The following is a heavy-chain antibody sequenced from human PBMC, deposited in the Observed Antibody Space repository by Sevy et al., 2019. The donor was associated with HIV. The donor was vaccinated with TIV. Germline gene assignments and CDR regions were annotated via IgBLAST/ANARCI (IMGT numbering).Heavy chain of an antibody. V-gene: IGHV3-33*01. Sequence: GGSLRLSCAASGFTFSSYGMHWVRQSPGKGLVWVAVIWYDGSNNYYADSVKGRFTISRDNSKNTLYLQMNSLRGEDTAVYYCARDGLSSGWLFDSWGQGTLVTVSS. CDR3: ARDGLSSGWLFDS. J-gene: IGHJ4*02. CDR2: IWYDGSNN. D-gene: IGHD6-19*01. CDR1: GFTFSSYG.